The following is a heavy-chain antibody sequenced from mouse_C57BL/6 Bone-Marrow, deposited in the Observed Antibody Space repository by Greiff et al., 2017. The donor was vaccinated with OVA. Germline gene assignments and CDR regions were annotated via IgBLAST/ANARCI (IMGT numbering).Heavy chain of an antibody. J-gene: IGHJ1*03. CDR3: TRWSYYYGSSYDWYFDV. Sequence: VQLQQSGAELVRPGASVTLSCKASGYTFTDYDMHWVKQTPVHGLEWIGAIDPETGGTAYNQKFKGKAILTADKSSSTAYMELRSLTSEDSAVYYCTRWSYYYGSSYDWYFDVWGTGTTVTVSS. D-gene: IGHD1-1*01. CDR2: IDPETGGT. CDR1: GYTFTDYD. V-gene: IGHV1-15*01.